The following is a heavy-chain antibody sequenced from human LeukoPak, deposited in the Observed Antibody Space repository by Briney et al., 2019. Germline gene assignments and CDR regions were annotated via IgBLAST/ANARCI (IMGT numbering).Heavy chain of an antibody. CDR2: MYTSGST. CDR3: AIGGISGWYV. CDR1: GDSISGYY. Sequence: SETLSLTCTVSGDSISGYYWSWIRQPAGKGLEWIGRMYTSGSTNYNPSLKSRVTMSVDTSKNHISLKLSSVTAADTAVYYCAIGGISGWYVWGQGTLVTVSS. D-gene: IGHD6-19*01. J-gene: IGHJ4*02. V-gene: IGHV4-4*07.